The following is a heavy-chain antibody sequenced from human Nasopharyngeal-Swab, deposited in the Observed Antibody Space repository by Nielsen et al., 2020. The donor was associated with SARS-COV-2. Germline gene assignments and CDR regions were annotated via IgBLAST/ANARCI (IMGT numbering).Heavy chain of an antibody. CDR3: AREPERVVLVRGGPACYMDV. CDR1: GGSFSGYY. V-gene: IGHV4-34*01. D-gene: IGHD1-14*01. CDR2: INHSGST. J-gene: IGHJ6*03. Sequence: SETLSLTCAVYGGSFSGYYWSWIRQPPGKGLEWIGEINHSGSTNYNPSLKSRVTISVDTSKNQFSLKLGSVTAADTAVYYCAREPERVVLVRGGPACYMDVWGKGTTVTVSS.